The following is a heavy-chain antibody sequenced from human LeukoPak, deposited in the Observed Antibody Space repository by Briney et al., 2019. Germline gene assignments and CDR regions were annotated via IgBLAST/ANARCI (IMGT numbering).Heavy chain of an antibody. J-gene: IGHJ3*02. Sequence: LTGGSLRLSCAASGFTFDDYGMSWVRQAPGKGLEWVSGINWNGGSTGYADSVKGRFTISRDNAKNSLYLQMNSLRAEDTALYYCARPPEAHYYDSGGGFWAAAFDIWGQGTMVTVSS. CDR3: ARPPEAHYYDSGGGFWAAAFDI. CDR2: INWNGGST. CDR1: GFTFDDYG. D-gene: IGHD3-22*01. V-gene: IGHV3-20*04.